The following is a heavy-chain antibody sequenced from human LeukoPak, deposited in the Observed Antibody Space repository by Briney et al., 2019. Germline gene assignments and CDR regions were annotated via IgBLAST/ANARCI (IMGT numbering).Heavy chain of an antibody. D-gene: IGHD3-10*01. Sequence: SETLSLTCTVSGGSITSYYWSWIRQPPGKGLEWIGYIHYSGSTSHNPALKSRVTISVDTSKNQFSLKLSSVTAADTAVYYCARVLYGSGTYYFDYWGQGTLVTVSS. CDR1: GGSITSYY. V-gene: IGHV4-59*01. CDR3: ARVLYGSGTYYFDY. J-gene: IGHJ4*02. CDR2: IHYSGST.